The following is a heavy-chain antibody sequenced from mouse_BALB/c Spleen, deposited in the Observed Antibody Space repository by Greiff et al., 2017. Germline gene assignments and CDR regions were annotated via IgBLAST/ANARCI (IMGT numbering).Heavy chain of an antibody. V-gene: IGHV1-14*01. CDR3: ARYDYYAMDY. J-gene: IGHJ4*01. Sequence: EVKLMESGPELVKPGASVKMSCKASGYTFTSYVMHWVKQKPGQGLEWIGYINPYNGGTSYNQKFKGKATLTVDKSSSTAFMHLNSLTSEDSAVYYCARYDYYAMDYWGQGTSVTVSS. CDR1: GYTFTSYV. CDR2: INPYNGGT.